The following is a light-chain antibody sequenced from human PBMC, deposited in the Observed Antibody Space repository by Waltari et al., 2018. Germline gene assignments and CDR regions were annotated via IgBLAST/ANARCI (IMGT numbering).Light chain of an antibody. Sequence: QSALTQPRSVSGSPGQSVTLSCPGTSSDVGGYDYVSWYQQHPGKAPKLIISDVDKRPSGVSDRFSGSKSGNTASLTISGLQVDDEASYYCCSFAGNYTLLFGGGTNLTVL. CDR1: SSDVGGYDY. J-gene: IGLJ2*01. V-gene: IGLV2-11*01. CDR3: CSFAGNYTLL. CDR2: DVD.